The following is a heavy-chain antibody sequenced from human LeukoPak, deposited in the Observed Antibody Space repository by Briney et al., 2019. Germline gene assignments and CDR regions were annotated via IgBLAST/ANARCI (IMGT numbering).Heavy chain of an antibody. J-gene: IGHJ4*02. V-gene: IGHV1-2*02. Sequence: ASVKVSCKASGYTFTGYYMHWVRQAPGQGLEWMGWINPNSGGTNYAQKFQGRVTMTRDTSISTAYMELSRLRSDDTAVYYCAREVYCSSTSCPEDWGQGTLVTVSS. CDR1: GYTFTGYY. CDR3: AREVYCSSTSCPED. D-gene: IGHD2-2*01. CDR2: INPNSGGT.